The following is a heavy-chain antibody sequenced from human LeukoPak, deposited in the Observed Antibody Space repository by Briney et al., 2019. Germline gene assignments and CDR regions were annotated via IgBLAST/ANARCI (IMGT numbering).Heavy chain of an antibody. CDR1: GYTFTSYG. Sequence: ASVKVSCKASGYTFTSYGISWVRRAPGQGLEWMGWISADSGNTNYAQKFQGAVTMTTDTSTSTAYMELRSLRSDDTAVYYCARDLRGWPYYFDYWGQGTLVTVSS. D-gene: IGHD6-19*01. CDR3: ARDLRGWPYYFDY. J-gene: IGHJ4*02. V-gene: IGHV1-18*01. CDR2: ISADSGNT.